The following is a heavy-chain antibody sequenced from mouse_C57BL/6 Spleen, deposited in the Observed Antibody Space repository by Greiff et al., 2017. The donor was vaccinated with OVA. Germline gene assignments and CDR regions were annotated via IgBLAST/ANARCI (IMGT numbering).Heavy chain of an antibody. V-gene: IGHV5-17*01. J-gene: IGHJ2*01. Sequence: EVQGVESGGGLVKPGGSLELSCAASGFTFSDYGMHWVRQAPEKGLEWVAYISSGSSTIYYADTVKGRFTISRDNAKNTLFLQMTSLRSEDTAMYYCARIYYGNYLDYWGQGTTLTVSS. CDR1: GFTFSDYG. D-gene: IGHD2-1*01. CDR3: ARIYYGNYLDY. CDR2: ISSGSSTI.